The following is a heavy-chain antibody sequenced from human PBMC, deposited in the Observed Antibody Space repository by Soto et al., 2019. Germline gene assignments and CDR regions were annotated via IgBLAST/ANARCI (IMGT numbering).Heavy chain of an antibody. CDR2: IIPILGIA. V-gene: IGHV1-69*08. Sequence: QVQLVQSGAEVKKPGSSVKVSCKASGGTFSSYTISWVRQAPGQGLEWMGRIIPILGIANYAQKFQGRVTITADKSTSTAYMELSSQRSEDTAVYYCARDVGAAAGVMDWFDPWGQGTLVTVSS. CDR3: ARDVGAAAGVMDWFDP. J-gene: IGHJ5*02. D-gene: IGHD6-13*01. CDR1: GGTFSSYT.